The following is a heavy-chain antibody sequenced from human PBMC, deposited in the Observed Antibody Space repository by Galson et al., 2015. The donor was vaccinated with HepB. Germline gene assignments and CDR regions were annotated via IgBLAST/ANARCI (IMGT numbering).Heavy chain of an antibody. Sequence: SLRLSCAVSGFTLSTYWMHWVRQAPGKGLVWVSRVNSDGSSTIYADSVKGRFTVSRDNAKNTLYLQMNSLRAEDTAVYYCVRRSGGRLSGMDVWGQGTTVTVSS. V-gene: IGHV3-74*01. CDR2: VNSDGSST. D-gene: IGHD2-15*01. CDR1: GFTLSTYW. CDR3: VRRSGGRLSGMDV. J-gene: IGHJ6*02.